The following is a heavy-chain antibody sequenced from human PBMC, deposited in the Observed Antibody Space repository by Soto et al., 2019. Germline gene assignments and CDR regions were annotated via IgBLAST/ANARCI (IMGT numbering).Heavy chain of an antibody. J-gene: IGHJ6*02. CDR3: ARGADSGSYHYYYYGMDV. CDR1: GGTFSSYA. Sequence: SVKVSCKASGGTFSSYAISWVRQAPGQGLEWMGGIIPIFGTASYAQKFQGRVTITADESTSTAYMELSSLRSEDTAVYYCARGADSGSYHYYYYGMDVWGQGTTVTVSS. CDR2: IIPIFGTA. D-gene: IGHD3-10*01. V-gene: IGHV1-69*13.